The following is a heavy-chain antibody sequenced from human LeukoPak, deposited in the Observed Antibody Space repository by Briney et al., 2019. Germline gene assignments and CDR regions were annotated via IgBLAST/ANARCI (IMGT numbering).Heavy chain of an antibody. CDR1: GYTFTSYD. CDR2: MNPNSGNT. Sequence: GASVKVSCKASGYTFTSYDINWVRQATGQGLEWMGWMNPNSGNTGYAQKLRGRVTMTTDTSTSTAYMELRSLRSDDTAVYYCARAPEADFDYWGQGTLVTVSS. V-gene: IGHV1-8*01. J-gene: IGHJ4*02. CDR3: ARAPEADFDY.